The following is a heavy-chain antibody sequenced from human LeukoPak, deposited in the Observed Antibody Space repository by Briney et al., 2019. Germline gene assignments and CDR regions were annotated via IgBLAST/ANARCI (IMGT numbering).Heavy chain of an antibody. V-gene: IGHV4-59*01. Sequence: PSETLSLNCTVSGGSISSYYWSWIRQPPGKGLEWIGYIYYSGSTNYNPSLKSRVTISVDTSKNQFSLKLSSVTAADTAVYYCAKSVASYFDYWGQGTLVTVSS. CDR1: GGSISSYY. J-gene: IGHJ4*02. CDR3: AKSVASYFDY. D-gene: IGHD6-19*01. CDR2: IYYSGST.